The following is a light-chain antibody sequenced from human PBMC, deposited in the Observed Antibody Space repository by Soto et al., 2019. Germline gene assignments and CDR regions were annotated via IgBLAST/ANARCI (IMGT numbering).Light chain of an antibody. CDR1: QSLLHRNGKNY. Sequence: VLTQSPLSLPVTPGEPASISCRSSQSLLHRNGKNYLDWYLQKPVQSPQILIYLASNRSSGVPDRFSGSGSGTDCTLRISPVQAEDVGVYYCMQGLQRGSFGGGTKVEIK. V-gene: IGKV2-28*01. CDR3: MQGLQRGS. CDR2: LAS. J-gene: IGKJ4*01.